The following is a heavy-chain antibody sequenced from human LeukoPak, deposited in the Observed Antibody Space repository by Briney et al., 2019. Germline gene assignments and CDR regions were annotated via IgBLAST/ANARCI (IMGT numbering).Heavy chain of an antibody. D-gene: IGHD1-26*01. J-gene: IGHJ5*02. CDR2: IIPIFGTA. CDR3: ARDEIVGASFDP. Sequence: SVTVSCKASGGTFSSYAINWVRQAPGQGLEWMGGIIPIFGTANYAQKFQGRVTITADKSTSTAYMELSSLRSEDTAVYYCARDEIVGASFDPWGQGTLVTVSS. V-gene: IGHV1-69*06. CDR1: GGTFSSYA.